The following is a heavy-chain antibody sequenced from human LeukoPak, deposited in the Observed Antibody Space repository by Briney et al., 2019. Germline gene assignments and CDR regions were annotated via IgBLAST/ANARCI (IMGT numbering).Heavy chain of an antibody. CDR2: ISSSSSYI. CDR3: ARDSLGVALDY. V-gene: IGHV3-21*01. D-gene: IGHD3-10*01. Sequence: GGSLRRSCAASGFTFSSYSMNWVRQAPGKGLEWVSSISSSSSYIYYADSVKGRFTISRDNAKNSLYLQMNSLRAEDTAVYYCARDSLGVALDYWGQGTLVTVSS. J-gene: IGHJ4*02. CDR1: GFTFSSYS.